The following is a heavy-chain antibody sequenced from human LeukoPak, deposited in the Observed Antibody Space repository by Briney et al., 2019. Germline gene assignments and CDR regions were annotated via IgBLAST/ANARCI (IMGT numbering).Heavy chain of an antibody. CDR1: GYTFTSYY. Sequence: ASVKVSCKASGYTFTSYYMHWVRQAPGQGLEWMGIINPSGGSTSYAQKFQGRVTMTRDMSTSTVYMELSSPRSEDTAVYYCARDRQGRYSSSSGWLYWGQGTLVTVSS. CDR3: ARDRQGRYSSSSGWLY. V-gene: IGHV1-46*01. J-gene: IGHJ4*02. CDR2: INPSGGST. D-gene: IGHD6-6*01.